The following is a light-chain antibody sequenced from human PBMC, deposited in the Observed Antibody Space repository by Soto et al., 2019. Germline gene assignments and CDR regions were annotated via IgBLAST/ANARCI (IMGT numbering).Light chain of an antibody. CDR1: QTLSGNY. J-gene: IGKJ1*01. CDR3: QQYRRSPRS. Sequence: EIVLTQSPGSLSLSPGERATLSCRASQTLSGNYLAWYQQKPGQAPRLLIYGASSRATGIPDRFSGSGSGTDFTLTISRLEPEDFTVYYCQQYRRSPRSFGQGTKVDIK. CDR2: GAS. V-gene: IGKV3-20*01.